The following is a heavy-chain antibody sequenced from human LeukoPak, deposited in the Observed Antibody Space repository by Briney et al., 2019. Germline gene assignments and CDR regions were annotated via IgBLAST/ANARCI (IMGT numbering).Heavy chain of an antibody. J-gene: IGHJ4*02. D-gene: IGHD1/OR15-1a*01. CDR2: ISGSGGST. V-gene: IGHV3-23*01. CDR3: AKGTITSWPTFDY. CDR1: GFTFSRYA. Sequence: GGSLRLSCAASGFTFSRYAMSWVRQAPGKGLEWVSAISGSGGSTYYVDSLKGRFTISKDNSKNTLYLQMNSLRAEDTAVYYCAKGTITSWPTFDYWGQGTLVTVSS.